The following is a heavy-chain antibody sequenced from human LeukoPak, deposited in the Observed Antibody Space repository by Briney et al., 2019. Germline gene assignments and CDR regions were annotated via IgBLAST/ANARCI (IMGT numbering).Heavy chain of an antibody. CDR1: GFTVIDYA. Sequence: GGSLRLSCAASGFTVIDYAMTWVRQAPGKGLEWVSSISASGVMTYYADSVEGRFTVSRDNSKNNLYLQMQSLTAADTAVYYCAKDRSIGTYYTFDHWGQGTLVTVSS. CDR2: ISASGVMT. CDR3: AKDRSIGTYYTFDH. J-gene: IGHJ4*02. D-gene: IGHD1-26*01. V-gene: IGHV3-23*01.